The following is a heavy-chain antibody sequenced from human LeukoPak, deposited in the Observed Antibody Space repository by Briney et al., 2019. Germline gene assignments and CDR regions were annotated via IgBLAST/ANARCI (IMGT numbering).Heavy chain of an antibody. CDR3: ARFGASYYDILTGSYNSYYFDY. CDR1: GASISSYY. Sequence: SETLSLTCTVSGASISSYYWSWIRQPPGKGLEWCGYIYYSGSTNYTPSLKSRVTISVDTSKNQFSLKLSSVTAADTAVYYCARFGASYYDILTGSYNSYYFDYWGQGTLVTVSS. J-gene: IGHJ4*02. D-gene: IGHD3-9*01. CDR2: IYYSGST. V-gene: IGHV4-59*01.